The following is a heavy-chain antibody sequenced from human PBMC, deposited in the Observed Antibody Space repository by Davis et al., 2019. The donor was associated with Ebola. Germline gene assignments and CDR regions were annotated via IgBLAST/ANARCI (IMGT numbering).Heavy chain of an antibody. V-gene: IGHV4-61*05. CDR3: ARRRQGLEVVFDI. CDR2: IYYTGYT. Sequence: SGPTLVKPTQTLTLTCTFSGFSLSTSGVGVGWIRQPPGRELEWLGYIYYTGYTDYNSSLKSRVTISLDMSKNQVSLKLTSVTAADTALYYCARRRQGLEVVFDIWGQGTMVTVSS. CDR1: GFSLSTSGVG. J-gene: IGHJ3*02.